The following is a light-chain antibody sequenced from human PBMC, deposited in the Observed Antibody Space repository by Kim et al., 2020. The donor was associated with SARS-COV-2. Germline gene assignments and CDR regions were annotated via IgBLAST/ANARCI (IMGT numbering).Light chain of an antibody. CDR1: ALPKQY. CDR2: KDG. CDR3: QSADSSGTNQVI. V-gene: IGLV3-25*03. Sequence: SYELTQPPSVSVSPGQTARITCSGDALPKQYAYWYQQKPGQAPVLLIYKDGERPSGIPERFSGSSSGTTVTLTISGVQAEDEADYHCQSADSSGTNQVIFGGGTQLTVL. J-gene: IGLJ2*01.